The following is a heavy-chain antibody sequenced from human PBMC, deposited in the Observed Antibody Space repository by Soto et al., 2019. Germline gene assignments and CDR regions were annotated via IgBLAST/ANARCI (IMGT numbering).Heavy chain of an antibody. D-gene: IGHD6-13*01. V-gene: IGHV3-21*01. CDR1: GFTFSSYS. CDR2: ISSSSSYI. CDR3: ARGTSYSSSYYYYYGMDV. Sequence: KPGGSLRLSCAASGFTFSSYSMNWVRQAPGKGLEWVSSISSSSSYIYYADSVKGRFTISRDNAKNSLYLQMNSLRAEDTAVYYCARGTSYSSSYYYYYGMDVWGQGTTVTVSS. J-gene: IGHJ6*02.